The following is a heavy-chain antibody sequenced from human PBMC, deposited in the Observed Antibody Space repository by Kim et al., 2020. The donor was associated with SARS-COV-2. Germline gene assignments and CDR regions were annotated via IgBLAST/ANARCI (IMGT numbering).Heavy chain of an antibody. V-gene: IGHV4-61*01. J-gene: IGHJ4*01. CDR2: IYYNGIT. CDR1: GGSVSSGTYY. CDR3: ARVRCSGGTCYVFDS. Sequence: SETLSLTCTVSGGSVSSGTYYWTWIRQPPGKGLEWIAYIYYNGITNYNPSLKSRVTISVDTSKNQFSLNLNSVTAADTAVYYCARVRCSGGTCYVFDSWG. D-gene: IGHD2-15*01.